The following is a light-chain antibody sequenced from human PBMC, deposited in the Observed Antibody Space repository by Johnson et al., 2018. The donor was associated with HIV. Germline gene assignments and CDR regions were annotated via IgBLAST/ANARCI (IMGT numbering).Light chain of an antibody. CDR2: ETN. CDR3: GTGDNSLITGRV. V-gene: IGLV1-51*02. CDR1: SSNIGNNF. Sequence: QSVLTQPPSVSAAPGQKVTISCSGSSSNIGNNFVSWYQQVPGTAPKLLIYETNTRPSGIPDRFSGSKSGTSATLGITGLQTGDEADYYCGTGDNSLITGRVFGTGTRVTVL. J-gene: IGLJ1*01.